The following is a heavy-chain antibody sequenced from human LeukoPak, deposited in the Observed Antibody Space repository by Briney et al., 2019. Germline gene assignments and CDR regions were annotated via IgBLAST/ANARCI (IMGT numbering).Heavy chain of an antibody. CDR1: GFTFSSYA. V-gene: IGHV3-23*01. CDR2: VSGSGGTT. CDR3: AVTVNNVPGAFDI. D-gene: IGHD4-11*01. Sequence: GGSLRLSCAASGFTFSSYAMSWVRQAPGKGLDWVSAVSGSGGTTYYADSVKGRFTISRDNSKNTLYLQMNSLRAEDRAVYYCAVTVNNVPGAFDIWGQGTMVTVSS. J-gene: IGHJ3*02.